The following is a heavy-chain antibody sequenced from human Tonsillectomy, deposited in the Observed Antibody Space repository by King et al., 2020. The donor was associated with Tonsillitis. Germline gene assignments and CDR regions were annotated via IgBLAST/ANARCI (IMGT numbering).Heavy chain of an antibody. CDR2: IYYSGST. V-gene: IGHV4-59*08. CDR3: ARHWKVAAAGIGY. D-gene: IGHD6-13*01. Sequence: VQLQESGPGLVKPSETLSLTCTVSGGSISSYYWSWIRQPPGKGLEWIGYIYYSGSTNYNPSLKSRVTIPVDTSKNQFSLKLSSVTAADTAVYYCARHWKVAAAGIGYWGQGTLVTVSS. J-gene: IGHJ4*02. CDR1: GGSISSYY.